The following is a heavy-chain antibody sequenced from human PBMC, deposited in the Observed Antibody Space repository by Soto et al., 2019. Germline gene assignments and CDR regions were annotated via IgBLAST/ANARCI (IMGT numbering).Heavy chain of an antibody. CDR2: ISSSSSTI. D-gene: IGHD3-22*01. J-gene: IGHJ4*02. V-gene: IGHV3-48*02. Sequence: GGSLRLSCAASGFTFSSYSMNWVRQAPGKGLEWVSYISSSSSTIYYADSVKGRFTISRDNAKNSLYLQMNSLRDEDTAVYYCARDLAYYDSSGYYFAAFDYWGQGTLVTVSS. CDR3: ARDLAYYDSSGYYFAAFDY. CDR1: GFTFSSYS.